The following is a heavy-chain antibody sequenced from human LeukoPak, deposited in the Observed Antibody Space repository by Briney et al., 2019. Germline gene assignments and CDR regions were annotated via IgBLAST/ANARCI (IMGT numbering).Heavy chain of an antibody. Sequence: SETLSLTCAVSGGSISSGGYSWSWIRQPPGKGLEWIGYIYHSGSTYYNPSLKSRVTISVDRSKNQFSLKLSSVTAADTAVYYCARNIRFFGMDVWGQGTTVTVPS. CDR3: ARNIRFFGMDV. CDR2: IYHSGST. D-gene: IGHD3-3*01. V-gene: IGHV4-30-2*01. CDR1: GGSISSGGYS. J-gene: IGHJ6*02.